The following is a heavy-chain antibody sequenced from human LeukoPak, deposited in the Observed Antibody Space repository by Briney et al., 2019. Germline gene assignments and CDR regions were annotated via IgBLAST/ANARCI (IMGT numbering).Heavy chain of an antibody. CDR2: IWFDGSTE. Sequence: GGSLRLSCAASGFMFSGYGMNWVRQAPGKGLEWLAVIWFDGSTEYYGDSVKGRFTISRDNSKNTLYLQMNSLRGEDTAVYYCAGGLDWYDYWGQGTLVTVSS. J-gene: IGHJ4*02. CDR1: GFMFSGYG. V-gene: IGHV3-33*01. CDR3: AGGLDWYDY. D-gene: IGHD3-9*01.